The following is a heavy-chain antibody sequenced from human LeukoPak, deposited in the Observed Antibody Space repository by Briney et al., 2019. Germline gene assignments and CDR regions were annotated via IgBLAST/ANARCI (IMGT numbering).Heavy chain of an antibody. Sequence: ASVTVSFKASGYTFTIYDINWVRQAPGQGLEWMGWMNPNSGNTGYAQEFQGRVTMTRNTSISTAYMELSSLRSEDTAVYYCARVPIAYCGGDCSNNWFDPWGQGTLVTVSS. V-gene: IGHV1-8*01. CDR3: ARVPIAYCGGDCSNNWFDP. J-gene: IGHJ5*02. CDR1: GYTFTIYD. D-gene: IGHD2-21*02. CDR2: MNPNSGNT.